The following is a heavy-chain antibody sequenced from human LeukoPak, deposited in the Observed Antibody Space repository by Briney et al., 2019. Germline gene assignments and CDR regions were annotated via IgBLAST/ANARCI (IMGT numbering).Heavy chain of an antibody. CDR2: IYTSGST. CDR1: GGSISSGSYY. V-gene: IGHV4-61*02. J-gene: IGHJ4*02. CDR3: ARPRHYYDSSGYFKYYFDY. Sequence: SETLSLTCTVSGGSISSGSYYWSWIRQPAGKGLEWIGRIYTSGSTNYNPSLKSRVTISVDTSKNQFSLKLSSVTAADTAVYYCARPRHYYDSSGYFKYYFDYWGQGTLVTVSS. D-gene: IGHD3-22*01.